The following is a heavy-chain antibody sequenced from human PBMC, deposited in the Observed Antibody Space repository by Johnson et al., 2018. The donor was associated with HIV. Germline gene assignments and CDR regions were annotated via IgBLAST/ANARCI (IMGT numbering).Heavy chain of an antibody. V-gene: IGHV3-7*04. D-gene: IGHD1-26*01. J-gene: IGHJ3*02. Sequence: VQLVESVGGLIQPGGSLRLSCAASGFTFSNYWMTWVRQAPGKGLEWVSNIKQDGSEKYYVDSVKGRFTISRDNAKNSLYLQMSSLRAEDTAVYYCARQFRSVGAPDAFDIWGQGTMVTVSS. CDR3: ARQFRSVGAPDAFDI. CDR2: IKQDGSEK. CDR1: GFTFSNYW.